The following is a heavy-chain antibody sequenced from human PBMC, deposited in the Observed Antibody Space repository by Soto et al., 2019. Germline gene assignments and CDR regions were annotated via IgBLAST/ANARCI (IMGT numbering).Heavy chain of an antibody. Sequence: QVQLVQSGAELKKSGASVKVSCKASGYTFTSHDINWVRQATGQGLEWMGWMNPNSGNTGYAQKFQGSVTMTRNTPISKAYMELSNLRSEDTAVYYCARWDYGYYARFDYWGQGTLVTVSS. J-gene: IGHJ4*02. CDR2: MNPNSGNT. D-gene: IGHD4-17*01. CDR1: GYTFTSHD. V-gene: IGHV1-8*01. CDR3: ARWDYGYYARFDY.